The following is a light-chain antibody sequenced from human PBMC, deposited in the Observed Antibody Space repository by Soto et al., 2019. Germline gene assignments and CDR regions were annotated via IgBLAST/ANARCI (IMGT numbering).Light chain of an antibody. V-gene: IGKV3-20*01. CDR3: QQYGSSPKT. CDR2: GAS. Sequence: EIGWTQSPGTLSLSPGERATLSCRASQSVSSSYLAWYQQKPGQAPRLLIYGASSRATGIPDRFSGSGSGTDFTLTISRLEPEEFAVYYCQQYGSSPKTFGQGTKVEIK. J-gene: IGKJ1*01. CDR1: QSVSSSY.